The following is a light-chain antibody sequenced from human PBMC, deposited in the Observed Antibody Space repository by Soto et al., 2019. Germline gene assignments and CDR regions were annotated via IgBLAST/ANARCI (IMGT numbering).Light chain of an antibody. V-gene: IGLV2-14*01. Sequence: QSALTQPASVSGPPGQSITISCTGTSSDVGGYNYVSWYQQHPGKAPKLIIYEVSNRPSGVSNRFSGSKSGNTASLTISGLQAEDEADYYCNSYTSKSTGVFGTGTSSPS. CDR1: SSDVGGYNY. CDR3: NSYTSKSTGV. CDR2: EVS. J-gene: IGLJ1*01.